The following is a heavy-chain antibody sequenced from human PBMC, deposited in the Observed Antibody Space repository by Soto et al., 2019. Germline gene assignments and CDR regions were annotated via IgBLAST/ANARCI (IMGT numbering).Heavy chain of an antibody. CDR2: ISTYNGDT. Sequence: QVQLVQSGPEVKKPGASVKVSCEASGYTFTTSGISWVRQAPGQGLEWMGWISTYNGDTNSAQKFQGRVTMTADTSTGTVYMELMSLKSDDPPVYYCARQGSWPYYYYGLDVWGQGTTVTVSS. V-gene: IGHV1-18*01. CDR3: ARQGSWPYYYYGLDV. J-gene: IGHJ6*02. CDR1: GYTFTTSG. D-gene: IGHD1-26*01.